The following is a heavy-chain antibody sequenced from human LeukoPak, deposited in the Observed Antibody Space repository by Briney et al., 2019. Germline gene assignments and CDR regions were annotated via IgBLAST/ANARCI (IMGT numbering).Heavy chain of an antibody. Sequence: GGSLRLSCAASGFTFSSYAMSWVRQAPGKGLEWVSAISGSGGSTYYADSVKGRFTISRDNSKNTLYLQMNSLRAEDTAVYCCAITPSEDQLLWRVGWFDPWGQGTLVTVSS. CDR1: GFTFSSYA. CDR2: ISGSGGST. J-gene: IGHJ5*02. V-gene: IGHV3-23*01. CDR3: AITPSEDQLLWRVGWFDP. D-gene: IGHD2-2*01.